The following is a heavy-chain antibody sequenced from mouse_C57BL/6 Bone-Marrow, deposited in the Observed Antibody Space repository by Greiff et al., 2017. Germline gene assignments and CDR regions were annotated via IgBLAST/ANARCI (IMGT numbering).Heavy chain of an antibody. CDR1: GYSITSGYY. D-gene: IGHD4-1*01. CDR2: ISYDGSN. Sequence: ESGPGLVKPSQSLSLTCSVTGYSITSGYYWNWLRQFPGNKLEWMGYISYDGSNNSNPSLKNRISITRDPSKNQFFLEFNSVTTEDTATYCGARDNWDYFDYWGQGTTLTVSS. J-gene: IGHJ2*01. CDR3: ARDNWDYFDY. V-gene: IGHV3-6*01.